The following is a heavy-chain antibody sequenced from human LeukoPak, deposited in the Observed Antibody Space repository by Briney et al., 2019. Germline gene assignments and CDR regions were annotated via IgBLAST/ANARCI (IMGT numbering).Heavy chain of an antibody. CDR2: ISSSGSTI. V-gene: IGHV3-48*03. Sequence: GGSLRLSCAASGFTFSSYEMNWVRQAPGKGLEWVSYISSSGSTIYYADSVKGRFTISRDNAKNSLYLQMNSLRPEDTAVYYCARENSGSYYQFDCWGQGTLVTVSS. CDR3: ARENSGSYYQFDC. J-gene: IGHJ4*02. D-gene: IGHD1-26*01. CDR1: GFTFSSYE.